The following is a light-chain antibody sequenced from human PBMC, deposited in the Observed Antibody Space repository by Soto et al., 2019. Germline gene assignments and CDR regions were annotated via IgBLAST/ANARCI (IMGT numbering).Light chain of an antibody. Sequence: SVLTQPASVFGSPGQSITISCTETSSDVGVYNYVSWYQRHPGKAPKVMIYDVSNRPSGVSNRFSGSKSGYTASLTISGLQAEDEAVYYWGSNTSSNSRGLFFGTGPKVTVL. CDR3: GSNTSSNSRGLF. V-gene: IGLV2-14*03. CDR1: SSDVGVYNY. CDR2: DVS. J-gene: IGLJ1*01.